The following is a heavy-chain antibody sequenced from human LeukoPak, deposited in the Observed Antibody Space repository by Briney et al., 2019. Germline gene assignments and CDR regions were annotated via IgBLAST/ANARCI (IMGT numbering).Heavy chain of an antibody. J-gene: IGHJ4*02. V-gene: IGHV3-23*01. CDR2: ISGSGGST. CDR1: GFTFSSYG. Sequence: GGSLRLSCAASGFTFSSYGMSWVRQAPGKGLEWVSAISGSGGSTYYADSVEGRFTISRDNSKNTLYLQMNSLRAEDTAVYYCAKVFIAAAGKYFDYWGQGTLVTVSS. CDR3: AKVFIAAAGKYFDY. D-gene: IGHD6-13*01.